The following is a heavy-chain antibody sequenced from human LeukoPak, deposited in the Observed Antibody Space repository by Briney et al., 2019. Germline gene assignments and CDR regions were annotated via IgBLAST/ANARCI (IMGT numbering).Heavy chain of an antibody. CDR2: IKQDGSEK. V-gene: IGHV3-7*01. D-gene: IGHD4-23*01. J-gene: IGHJ4*02. Sequence: GGSLRLSCAASGFTFSSYWMSWVRQAPGKGLEWVVNIKQDGSEKYYVDSVKGRFTISRDNAKNSLYLQMNSLRAEDAAVYYCARGTSDYGGNSYYFDYWGQGTLVTVSS. CDR3: ARGTSDYGGNSYYFDY. CDR1: GFTFSSYW.